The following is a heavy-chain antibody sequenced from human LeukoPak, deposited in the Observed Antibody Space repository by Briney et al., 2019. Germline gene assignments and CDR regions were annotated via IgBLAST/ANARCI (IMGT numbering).Heavy chain of an antibody. CDR1: GYTFTNYA. CDR3: ARVGYNYENYFDN. D-gene: IGHD5-24*01. Sequence: ASVEVSCKASGYTFTNYAMHWVRQAPGQRLEWMGWINAGNGNTKYSQKFQGRVTITRDTSASTAYMELSSLRSEDTAVYYCARVGYNYENYFDNWGQGTLVTVSS. CDR2: INAGNGNT. V-gene: IGHV1-3*01. J-gene: IGHJ4*02.